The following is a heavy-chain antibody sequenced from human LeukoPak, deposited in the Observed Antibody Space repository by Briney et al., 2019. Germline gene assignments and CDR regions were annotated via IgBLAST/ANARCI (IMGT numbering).Heavy chain of an antibody. CDR3: ARDDIVVVPAAIGVYYGMDV. Sequence: SETLSLTCTVSGGSISSYYWGWIRQPPGKGLEWIGSIYYSGSTYYNPSLKSRVTISVDTSKNQFSLKLSSVTAADTAVYYCARDDIVVVPAAIGVYYGMDVWGQGTTVTVSS. J-gene: IGHJ6*02. V-gene: IGHV4-39*07. CDR2: IYYSGST. CDR1: GGSISSYY. D-gene: IGHD2-2*02.